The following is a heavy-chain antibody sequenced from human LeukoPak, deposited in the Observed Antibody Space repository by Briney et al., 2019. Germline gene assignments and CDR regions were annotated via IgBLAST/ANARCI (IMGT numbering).Heavy chain of an antibody. V-gene: IGHV4-59*01. CDR2: IYYSGST. D-gene: IGHD1-26*01. CDR3: ARGYSGSYGRFDP. Sequence: SETLSLTCTVSGGSISSFYWSWIRQPPGKGLEWIGYIYYSGSTNYNPSLKSRVTISVDTSKNQFSLNLSSVTAADTAVYYCARGYSGSYGRFDPWGQGTLVTVSS. J-gene: IGHJ5*02. CDR1: GGSISSFY.